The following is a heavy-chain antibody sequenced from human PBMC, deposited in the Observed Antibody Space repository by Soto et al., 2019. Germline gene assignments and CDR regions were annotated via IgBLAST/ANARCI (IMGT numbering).Heavy chain of an antibody. V-gene: IGHV1-18*01. CDR1: VYTFPRYG. CDR2: ISAYNGNT. CDR3: ARSPITMVRGVIITYYFDY. J-gene: IGHJ4*02. D-gene: IGHD3-10*01. Sequence: ASVPVSCMASVYTFPRYGISWVRQAHGQGLAWMGWISAYNGNTNYAQKLQGRVTMTTDTSTSTAYMELRSLRSDDTAVYYCARSPITMVRGVIITYYFDYWGQGTLVTVSS.